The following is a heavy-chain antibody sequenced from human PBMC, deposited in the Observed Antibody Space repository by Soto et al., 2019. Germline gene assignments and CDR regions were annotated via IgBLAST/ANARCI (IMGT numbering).Heavy chain of an antibody. CDR1: GFTFSSYS. CDR2: ISTSSSTI. CDR3: AKDLYLQPPSGWFDP. V-gene: IGHV3-48*01. Sequence: GGSLRLSCAASGFTFSSYSMNWVRQAPGKGLEWVSYISTSSSTIYYADSVKGRFTISRDNSKNTLFLPMNSLRAEDTAVYYCAKDLYLQPPSGWFDPWGQGTLVTVSS. J-gene: IGHJ5*01. D-gene: IGHD1-26*01.